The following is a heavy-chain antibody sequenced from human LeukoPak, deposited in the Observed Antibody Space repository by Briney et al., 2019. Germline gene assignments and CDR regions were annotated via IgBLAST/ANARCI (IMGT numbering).Heavy chain of an antibody. J-gene: IGHJ4*02. CDR2: ISGSGGST. CDR3: AKHDYDYGDLYYFDC. Sequence: PGGSLRLSCAASGFTFSSYAMSWVRQAPGKGLEWVSAISGSGGSTYYADSVKGRFTISRDNSKNTLYLQMNSLRAEDTAVYYCAKHDYDYGDLYYFDCWGQGTLVTVSS. CDR1: GFTFSSYA. V-gene: IGHV3-23*01. D-gene: IGHD4-17*01.